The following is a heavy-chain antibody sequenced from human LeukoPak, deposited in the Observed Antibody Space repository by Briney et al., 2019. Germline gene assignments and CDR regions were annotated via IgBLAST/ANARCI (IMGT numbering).Heavy chain of an antibody. J-gene: IGHJ5*02. CDR3: AREIVGTHKSRFDP. CDR1: GLTVNTND. V-gene: IGHV3-53*01. D-gene: IGHD1-26*01. CDR2: IFSDDTT. Sequence: PGGSLRLSCAVSGLTVNTNDLTWVRQAPEKGLEWVSTIFSDDTTSYSDSVKGRFTISRDNSKNTLHLQMNGLRAEDSAVYYCAREIVGTHKSRFDPWGQGTLVSVSS.